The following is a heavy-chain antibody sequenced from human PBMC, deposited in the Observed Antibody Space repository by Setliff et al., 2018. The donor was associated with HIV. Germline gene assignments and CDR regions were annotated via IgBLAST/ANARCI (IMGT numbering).Heavy chain of an antibody. J-gene: IGHJ6*03. CDR2: MNPNSGNT. Sequence: ASVKVSCKASGYTFTSYDIDWVRQATGQGLEWMGWMNPNSGNTGYAQKFQGRVTITRNTSISTAYMELSSLSSEDTAVYYCARGRKYLTTVTSSYFYYMDVWGKGTTVTVSS. CDR3: ARGRKYLTTVTSSYFYYMDV. D-gene: IGHD4-4*01. CDR1: GYTFTSYD. V-gene: IGHV1-8*02.